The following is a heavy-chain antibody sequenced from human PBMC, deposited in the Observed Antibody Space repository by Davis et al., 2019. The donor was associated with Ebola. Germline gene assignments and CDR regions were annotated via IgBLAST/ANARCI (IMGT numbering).Heavy chain of an antibody. D-gene: IGHD5-12*01. V-gene: IGHV4-59*01. CDR2: IYYSGST. CDR3: ARSGLRDRVDY. J-gene: IGHJ4*02. CDR1: GFTFSSYS. Sequence: GSLRLSCAASGFTFSSYSMNWIRQPPGKGLEWIGYIYYSGSTNYNPSLKSRVTISVDTSKNQFSLKLSSVTAADTAVYYCARSGLRDRVDYWGQGTLVTVSS.